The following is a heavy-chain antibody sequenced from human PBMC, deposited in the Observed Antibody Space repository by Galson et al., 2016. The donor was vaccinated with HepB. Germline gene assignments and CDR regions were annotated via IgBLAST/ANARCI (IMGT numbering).Heavy chain of an antibody. Sequence: VKVSCKASGYTFTSYSIHWVRQAPGQGLEWMGTINPSEKSTHYAQNFQGRVTLTRDTSTSTVDMELSSLRSEDTAVYYCARVGRRYSYGPFDYWGQGTLVTVSS. CDR1: GYTFTSYS. D-gene: IGHD5-18*01. V-gene: IGHV1-46*01. J-gene: IGHJ4*02. CDR2: INPSEKST. CDR3: ARVGRRYSYGPFDY.